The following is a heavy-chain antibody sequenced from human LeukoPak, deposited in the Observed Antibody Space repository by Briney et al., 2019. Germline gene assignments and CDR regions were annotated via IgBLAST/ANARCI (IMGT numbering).Heavy chain of an antibody. Sequence: GESLKISCKGSGYSFTSYWIGWVRQMPGKGLEWMGIIYPGDSDTRYSPSFQGQVTISAGKSISTAYLQWSSLKASDTAMYYCARPVYYGDYQYYFDYWGQGTLVTVSS. J-gene: IGHJ4*02. CDR2: IYPGDSDT. CDR1: GYSFTSYW. CDR3: ARPVYYGDYQYYFDY. V-gene: IGHV5-51*01. D-gene: IGHD4-17*01.